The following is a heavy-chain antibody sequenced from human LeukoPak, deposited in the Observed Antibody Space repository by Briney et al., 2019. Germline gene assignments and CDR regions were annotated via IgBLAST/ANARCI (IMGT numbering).Heavy chain of an antibody. CDR2: IRYDGSNK. V-gene: IGHV3-30*02. J-gene: IGHJ4*02. Sequence: GGSLRLSCAASGFTFSSYGMHWVRQAPGKGLEWVAFIRYDGSNKYYADSVKGRFTIYRDNYKNTLYLQMNSLRAEDTAVYCCAKSKRFGELFRAIFDYWGQGTLVTVSS. CDR3: AKSKRFGELFRAIFDY. D-gene: IGHD3-10*01. CDR1: GFTFSSYG.